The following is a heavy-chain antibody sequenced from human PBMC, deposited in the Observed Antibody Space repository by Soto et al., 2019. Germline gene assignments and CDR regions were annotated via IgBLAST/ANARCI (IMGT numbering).Heavy chain of an antibody. D-gene: IGHD3-10*01. J-gene: IGHJ4*02. V-gene: IGHV4-59*08. CDR3: ARPYGSCFDY. Sequence: QVQLQESGPGLVKPSETLSLTCTVSGGSISSYYWSWIRQPPGKGLEWIGYIYYSGSTNYNPSLKRRVTLSVDTSKNRFSLTLASVTAADTAVYYCARPYGSCFDYWGQGTLVTVSS. CDR2: IYYSGST. CDR1: GGSISSYY.